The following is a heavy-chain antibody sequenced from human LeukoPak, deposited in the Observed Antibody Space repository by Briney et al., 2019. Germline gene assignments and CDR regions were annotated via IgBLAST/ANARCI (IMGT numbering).Heavy chain of an antibody. D-gene: IGHD5-12*01. CDR1: GGSISTYY. V-gene: IGHV4-59*01. J-gene: IGHJ4*02. CDR3: ARGGGYASPIGY. CDR2: IYHSGST. Sequence: PSETLSLTCTLSGGSISTYYWSWLRQPPGKGLEWIGYIYHSGSTNYNPSLKSRVTISVGTSKNQFSLKLSSVTAADTAVYYCARGGGYASPIGYWGQGALVTVSS.